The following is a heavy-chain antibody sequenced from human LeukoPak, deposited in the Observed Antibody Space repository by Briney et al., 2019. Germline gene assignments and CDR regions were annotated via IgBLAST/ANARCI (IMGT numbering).Heavy chain of an antibody. D-gene: IGHD2-2*01. V-gene: IGHV4-4*02. Sequence: SETLSLTCAVSGGSISSSNWWSWVRQPPGKGLEWIGEIYHSGSTNYNPPLKSRVTISVDKSKNQFSLKLSSVTAADTAVYYCARDGSTSCYGCLGYGMDVWGQGTAVTVSS. CDR1: GGSISSSNW. CDR3: ARDGSTSCYGCLGYGMDV. CDR2: IYHSGST. J-gene: IGHJ6*02.